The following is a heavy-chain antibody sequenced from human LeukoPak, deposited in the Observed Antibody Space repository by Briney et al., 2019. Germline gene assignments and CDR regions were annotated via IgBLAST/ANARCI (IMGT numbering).Heavy chain of an antibody. CDR3: AKAYPLVPPNWFDP. CDR1: GFTFSSYG. Sequence: GGSLRLSCAASGFTFSSYGMHWVRQAPGKGLEWVAFIRYDGSNKYYADSVKGRFTISRDNSKNTLYLQMNSLRAEDTAVYYCAKAYPLVPPNWFDPWGQGTLVTVSS. CDR2: IRYDGSNK. J-gene: IGHJ5*02. V-gene: IGHV3-30*02. D-gene: IGHD2-2*01.